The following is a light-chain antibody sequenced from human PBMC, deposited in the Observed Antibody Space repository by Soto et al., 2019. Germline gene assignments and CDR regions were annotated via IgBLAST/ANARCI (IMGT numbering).Light chain of an antibody. CDR1: SSNIGNNY. CDR2: DDD. J-gene: IGLJ7*01. V-gene: IGLV1-51*01. Sequence: QSVLTQPPSVSAAPGQKVTISCSGSSSNIGNNYVSWYQQLPGTAPKLLIYDDDKRPSGIPDRFSGSKSGTSSTLGITGLQAGDEADYYCGTWDSGLGASVFGGGTQLTVL. CDR3: GTWDSGLGASV.